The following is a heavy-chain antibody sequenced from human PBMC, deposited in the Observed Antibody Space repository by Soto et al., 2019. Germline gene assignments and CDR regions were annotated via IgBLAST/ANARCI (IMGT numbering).Heavy chain of an antibody. Sequence: VQLVQSGAEVKKPGSSVRVSCKASGGTFSRDVMTWVRQAPGQGLEWMGEIIPVFATTNYAQNCLGRVTFTADESTSPGYMELGGLRYEDTAMYYCARDLSTPGLDSWGQGTLVTVSS. CDR1: GGTFSRDV. D-gene: IGHD2-15*01. CDR3: ARDLSTPGLDS. CDR2: IIPVFATT. V-gene: IGHV1-69*12. J-gene: IGHJ4*02.